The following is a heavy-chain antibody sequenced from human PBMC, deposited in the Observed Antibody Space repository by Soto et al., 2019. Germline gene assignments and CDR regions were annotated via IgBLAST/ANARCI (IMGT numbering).Heavy chain of an antibody. CDR3: ARAFGWRWFDP. CDR2: MNPNSGNT. J-gene: IGHJ5*02. Sequence: ASVKGSCKASGYTFTSYDINWVRQATGQGLEWMGWMNPNSGNTGYAQKFQGRVTMTRNTSISTAYMELSSLRFEDTAVYYCARAFGWRWFDPWGQGTLVTVSS. D-gene: IGHD3-16*01. CDR1: GYTFTSYD. V-gene: IGHV1-8*01.